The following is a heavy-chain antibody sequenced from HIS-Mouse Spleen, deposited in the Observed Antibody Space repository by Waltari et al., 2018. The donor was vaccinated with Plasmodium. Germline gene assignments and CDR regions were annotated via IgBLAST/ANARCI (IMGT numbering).Heavy chain of an antibody. Sequence: QVQLVESGGGVVQPGRSLRLSCAASGFTFRSYGMHWVRQAPGKGLEVVAVISYDGSNKYYADSVKGRFTISRDNSKNTLYLQMNSLRAEDTAVYYCAKEVLGYYDFWSRPDYWGQGTLVTVSS. CDR1: GFTFRSYG. J-gene: IGHJ4*02. D-gene: IGHD3-3*01. CDR2: ISYDGSNK. V-gene: IGHV3-30*18. CDR3: AKEVLGYYDFWSRPDY.